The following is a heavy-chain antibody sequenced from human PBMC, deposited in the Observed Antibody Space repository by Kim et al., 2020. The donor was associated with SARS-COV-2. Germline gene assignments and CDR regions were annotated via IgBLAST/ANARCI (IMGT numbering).Heavy chain of an antibody. CDR3: ARDLVPGDGYADFDS. Sequence: DSGNGRFTISRDNAQNSLYLKMNSLTDDDTAVYYCARDLVPGDGYADFDSWGQGTLVTVSS. D-gene: IGHD2-21*01. V-gene: IGHV3-48*02. J-gene: IGHJ4*02.